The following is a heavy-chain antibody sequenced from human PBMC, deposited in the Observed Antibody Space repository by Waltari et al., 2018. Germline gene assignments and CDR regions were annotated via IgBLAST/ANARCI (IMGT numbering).Heavy chain of an antibody. J-gene: IGHJ4*02. Sequence: QMQLVQSGAEVKKPGASVTVSCTASGYPFSDYDINWGRQATGHGLEWMGWINPKSGNTVSAQNFQDRVTITRDPSTSTVYMELSSLRSDDAAVYYCARVHYDFWSGYYIWGQGTLVTVPS. D-gene: IGHD3-3*01. V-gene: IGHV1-8*02. CDR2: INPKSGNT. CDR3: ARVHYDFWSGYYI. CDR1: GYPFSDYD.